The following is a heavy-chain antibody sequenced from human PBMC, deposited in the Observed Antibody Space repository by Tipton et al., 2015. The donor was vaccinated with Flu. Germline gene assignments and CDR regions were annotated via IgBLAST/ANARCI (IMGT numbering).Heavy chain of an antibody. V-gene: IGHV4-34*01. CDR1: GGSFSGYY. CDR3: ARDSSGYSIFFDY. J-gene: IGHJ4*02. Sequence: LRLSCAVYGGSFSGYYWSWIRQPPGKGREWIGEINHSGSTNYNPSLKSRVTISVDTSKNQFSLKLSTVTAADTAVYYCARDSSGYSIFFDYWGQGTLVTVSS. D-gene: IGHD3-22*01. CDR2: INHSGST.